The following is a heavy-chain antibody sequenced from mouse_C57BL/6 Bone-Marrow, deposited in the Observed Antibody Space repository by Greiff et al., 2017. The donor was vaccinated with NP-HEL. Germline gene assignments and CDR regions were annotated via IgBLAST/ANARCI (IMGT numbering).Heavy chain of an antibody. Sequence: EVMLVESGGGLVKPGGSLKLSCAASGFTFSDYGMHWVRQAPEKGLEWVAYISSGSSTIYYADTVKGRFTISRDNAKNTLFLQMTSLRSEDTAMYYCANEDYESHYYAMDYWGQGTSVTVSS. D-gene: IGHD1-1*01. CDR3: ANEDYESHYYAMDY. CDR1: GFTFSDYG. V-gene: IGHV5-17*01. CDR2: ISSGSSTI. J-gene: IGHJ4*01.